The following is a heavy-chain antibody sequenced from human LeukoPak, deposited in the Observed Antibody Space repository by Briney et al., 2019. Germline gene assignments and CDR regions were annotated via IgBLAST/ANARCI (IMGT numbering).Heavy chain of an antibody. Sequence: SETLSLTCTLSGVSISRTTYYWAWIRQSPGRRLEWIGEIDPNGNTKYNPSLETRVTISLDTSKNQFSLRLSSVTAAETAIYYCARGRVSNDFWSGYSHNWFDPWGQGALVAVSS. V-gene: IGHV4-39*07. J-gene: IGHJ5*02. CDR1: GVSISRTTYY. CDR2: IDPNGNT. CDR3: ARGRVSNDFWSGYSHNWFDP. D-gene: IGHD3-3*01.